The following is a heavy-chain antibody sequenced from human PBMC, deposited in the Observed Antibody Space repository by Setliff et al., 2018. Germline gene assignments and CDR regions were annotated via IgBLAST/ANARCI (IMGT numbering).Heavy chain of an antibody. CDR2: VSFSGSA. CDR1: GVSIGDTYYY. D-gene: IGHD3-3*01. V-gene: IGHV4-39*07. Sequence: SETLSLTCTVSGVSIGDTYYYWAWIRQPPGKGLEWVGSVSFSGSAYFSPSLKSRVAISLDTSTNQFSLKLRSVTAADTAVYYCARLSWNGLRYYGLDVWGQGTTVTVSS. CDR3: ARLSWNGLRYYGLDV. J-gene: IGHJ6*02.